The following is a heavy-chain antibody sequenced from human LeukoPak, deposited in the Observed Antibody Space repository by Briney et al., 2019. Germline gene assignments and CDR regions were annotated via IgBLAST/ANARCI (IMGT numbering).Heavy chain of an antibody. D-gene: IGHD3-3*01. CDR3: AKELRSQGYFDH. CDR1: GFTFSRNS. V-gene: IGHV3-30*18. J-gene: IGHJ4*02. CDR2: ISNDGSDK. Sequence: GKSLRLSCAASGFTFSRNSMHWVRQAPGKGLEWVAVISNDGSDKYYADSVKGRFTISRDNSDNTLYLQMNSLRAEDTAVYYCAKELRSQGYFDHWGQGTLVTVSS.